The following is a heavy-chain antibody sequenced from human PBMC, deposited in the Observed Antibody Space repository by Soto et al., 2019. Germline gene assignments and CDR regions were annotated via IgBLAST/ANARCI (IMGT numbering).Heavy chain of an antibody. CDR1: EFTFSSYA. V-gene: IGHV3-23*01. CDR3: AKGRRSSSSTDY. J-gene: IGHJ4*02. D-gene: IGHD6-6*01. Sequence: SLRLSCAASEFTFSSYAMTWVRQAPGKGLEWVSAITTSGGNTYYADSVKGRFTISRDNSKNTLYLQMNSLRAEDTAVYYCAKGRRSSSSTDYWGQGTLVTVSS. CDR2: ITTSGGNT.